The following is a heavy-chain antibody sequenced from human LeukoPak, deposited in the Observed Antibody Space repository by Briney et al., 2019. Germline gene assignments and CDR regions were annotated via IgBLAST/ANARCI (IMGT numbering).Heavy chain of an antibody. CDR2: INAGNGNT. CDR3: ARSRVTMVRGVITPLDY. CDR1: GYTFTSYA. Sequence: ASVKVSCKASGYTFTSYAMHWVRQAPGQRLEWMGWINAGNGNTKYSQKFQGRVTITRDTSASTAYMELSSLSSEDTAVYYCARSRVTMVRGVITPLDYWGQGTLVTVSS. V-gene: IGHV1-3*01. J-gene: IGHJ4*02. D-gene: IGHD3-10*01.